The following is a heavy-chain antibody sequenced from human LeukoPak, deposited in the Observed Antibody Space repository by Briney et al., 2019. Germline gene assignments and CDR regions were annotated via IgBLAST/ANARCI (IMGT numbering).Heavy chain of an antibody. D-gene: IGHD3-9*01. V-gene: IGHV3-53*01. CDR1: GFTVSSNY. Sequence: GGSLRLSCAASGFTVSSNYMSWVRQAPGKGLEWVSVIYSGGSTYYADSVKGRFTISRGNSKNTLYLQMNSLRAEDTAVYYCARVDGPYYYYGMDVWGQGTTVTVSS. J-gene: IGHJ6*02. CDR3: ARVDGPYYYYGMDV. CDR2: IYSGGST.